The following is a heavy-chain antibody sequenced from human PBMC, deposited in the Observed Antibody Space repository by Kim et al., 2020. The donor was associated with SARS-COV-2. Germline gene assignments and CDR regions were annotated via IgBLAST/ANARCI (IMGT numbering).Heavy chain of an antibody. D-gene: IGHD5-12*01. CDR3: AKGHWATHWGLRLPFDY. J-gene: IGHJ4*02. V-gene: IGHV3-23*01. CDR1: GFAFNNYP. Sequence: GGSLRLSCAASGFAFNNYPMSWVRQAPGKGLEWVSGIIGTVVSTFYADSVKGRFTISRDNSKNTLYLQVNSLRAEDTAVYYCAKGHWATHWGLRLPFDYWGQGTLVTVSS. CDR2: IIGTVVST.